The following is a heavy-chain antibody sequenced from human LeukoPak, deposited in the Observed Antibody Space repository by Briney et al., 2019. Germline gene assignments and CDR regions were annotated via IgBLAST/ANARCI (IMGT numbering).Heavy chain of an antibody. CDR2: INPNSGGT. V-gene: IGHV1-2*02. J-gene: IGHJ4*02. Sequence: ASVKVSCKASGYTFTGYYMHWVRQAPGQGLEWMGWINPNSGGTNYAQKFQGRVTMTRDTSISTAYMELSRLRSDDTAVYYCAPSSGYYPYYFDHWGQGTLVTVSS. CDR3: APSSGYYPYYFDH. D-gene: IGHD3-22*01. CDR1: GYTFTGYY.